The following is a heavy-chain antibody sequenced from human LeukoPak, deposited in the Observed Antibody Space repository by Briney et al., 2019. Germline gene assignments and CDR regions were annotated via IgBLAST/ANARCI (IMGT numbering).Heavy chain of an antibody. D-gene: IGHD5-12*01. CDR3: TGFETSGPDAFDI. J-gene: IGHJ3*02. Sequence: GGSLRLSCAASGFTFSKAWMSWVRQAPGKGLEWVGRIKTKTDGVTTDYAAPVKGRFTISRDDSKNTVYLQMNSLKTEDTVVYFCTGFETSGPDAFDIWGRGTMVTVSS. CDR1: GFTFSKAW. V-gene: IGHV3-15*01. CDR2: IKTKTDGVTT.